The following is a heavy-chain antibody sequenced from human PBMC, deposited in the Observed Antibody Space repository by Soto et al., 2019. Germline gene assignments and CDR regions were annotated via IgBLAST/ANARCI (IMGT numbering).Heavy chain of an antibody. CDR2: IYRTGST. J-gene: IGHJ4*02. Sequence: SETLSLTCAVSGGSFTSNNWWTWVRQPPEQGLEWIGEIYRTGSTNYNPPLKSRVTISLDKSENQFSLKVTSLTAADTAVYYCASRDPGTSVDYWGQGTLVTVSS. CDR1: GGSFTSNNW. CDR3: ASRDPGTSVDY. V-gene: IGHV4-4*02. D-gene: IGHD1-7*01.